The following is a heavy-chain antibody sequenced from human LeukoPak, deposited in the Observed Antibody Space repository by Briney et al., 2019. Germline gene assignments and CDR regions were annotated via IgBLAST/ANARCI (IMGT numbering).Heavy chain of an antibody. V-gene: IGHV4-39*07. CDR2: IFYSGST. CDR3: ARGDSYYYYYMDV. Sequence: SETLSLTCTVSGGSISTSNYYWGWIRQPPGKGLEWIGNIFYSGSTYYSPSLKSRVTISVDTSKNQFSLKLSSVTAADTAVYYCARGDSYYYYYMDVWGKGTTVTVSS. D-gene: IGHD3-3*01. CDR1: GGSISTSNYY. J-gene: IGHJ6*03.